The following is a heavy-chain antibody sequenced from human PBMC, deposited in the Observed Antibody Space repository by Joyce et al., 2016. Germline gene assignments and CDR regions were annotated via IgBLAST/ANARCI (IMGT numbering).Heavy chain of an antibody. D-gene: IGHD3-22*01. CDR2: IKSKTYGETT. CDR3: TRDSSGYYYPIEYFQA. Sequence: EVQLVESGGGLVKPGGSLRLSCTASGFTFSNARMSWVRQAPGKGLEWVGHIKSKTYGETTDYGASVKGRFSISRDDSKNTLYLQMNSLKIEDSAVYFCTRDSSGYYYPIEYFQAWGQGTLVTVSS. V-gene: IGHV3-15*01. J-gene: IGHJ1*01. CDR1: GFTFSNAR.